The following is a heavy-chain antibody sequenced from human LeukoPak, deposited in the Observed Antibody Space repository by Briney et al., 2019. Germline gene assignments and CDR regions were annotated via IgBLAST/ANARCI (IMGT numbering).Heavy chain of an antibody. V-gene: IGHV3-7*01. CDR1: TVTFNGYW. CDR2: IKEDGSAE. J-gene: IGHJ4*02. Sequence: GGSLRLSSAASTVTFNGYWMMWVRQAPGKGLQWVASIKEDGSAEFYVDSVKGRFTISRDDAKNSLSLQMNSLRAEDTAVYYCARDDGDFWGQGTLVTVSS. CDR3: ARDDGDF.